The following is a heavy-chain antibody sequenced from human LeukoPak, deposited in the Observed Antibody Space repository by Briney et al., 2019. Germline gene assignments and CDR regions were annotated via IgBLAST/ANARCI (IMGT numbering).Heavy chain of an antibody. Sequence: GGSLRLSCAASGFTFSSHWMSWVRQAPGKGLEWVSGISGSGDSTYYADSVKGRFTISRDNSKNTLYLQMNSLRVEDTAVYYCARTRGCSSTSCYEDYWGQGTLVTVSS. D-gene: IGHD2-2*01. CDR3: ARTRGCSSTSCYEDY. V-gene: IGHV3-23*01. CDR1: GFTFSSHW. J-gene: IGHJ4*02. CDR2: ISGSGDST.